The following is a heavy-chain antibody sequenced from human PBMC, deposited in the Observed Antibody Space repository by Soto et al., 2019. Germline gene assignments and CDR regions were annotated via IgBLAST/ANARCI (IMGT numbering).Heavy chain of an antibody. CDR2: MQPSTGRT. Sequence: GASVKVSCKASGGTFSSYAISWVRQTAGQGLEWMGWMQPSTGRTGYAQMFQGRVTMTSDNTINTAYMELTTLTSDDTAFYSGARGVSAGVDYWGQGTLVTVSS. D-gene: IGHD1-26*01. CDR1: GGTFSSYA. CDR3: ARGVSAGVDY. J-gene: IGHJ4*02. V-gene: IGHV1-8*02.